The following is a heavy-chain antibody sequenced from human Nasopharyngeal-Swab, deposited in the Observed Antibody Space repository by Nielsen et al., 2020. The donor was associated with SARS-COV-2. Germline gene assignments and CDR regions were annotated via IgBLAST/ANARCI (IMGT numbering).Heavy chain of an antibody. CDR2: ISGSGVTT. V-gene: IGHV3-23*01. J-gene: IGHJ6*02. CDR1: GFTFSSYA. D-gene: IGHD5-12*01. CDR3: AKDRDSGDDSEEYYHYYGMDV. Sequence: GESLKISCAASGFTFSSYAIIWVRQAPGKGLEWVSAISGSGVTTYYADSVKGRFTISRDNSKNTLYLQMNNLRAEDTAIYYCAKDRDSGDDSEEYYHYYGMDVWGQGAPVTVSS.